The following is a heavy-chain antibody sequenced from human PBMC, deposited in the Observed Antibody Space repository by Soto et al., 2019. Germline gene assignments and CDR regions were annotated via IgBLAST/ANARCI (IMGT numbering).Heavy chain of an antibody. D-gene: IGHD6-19*01. CDR1: GFTFSSYG. V-gene: IGHV3-33*01. Sequence: PGGSLRLSCAASGFTFSSYGMHWVRQAPGKGLEWVAVIWYDGSNKYYADSVKGRFTISRDNSKNTLYLQMNSLRAEDTAVYYCAGEYSSRRGGPGDYYYGMDVWGKGTTVTVSS. CDR2: IWYDGSNK. J-gene: IGHJ6*04. CDR3: AGEYSSRRGGPGDYYYGMDV.